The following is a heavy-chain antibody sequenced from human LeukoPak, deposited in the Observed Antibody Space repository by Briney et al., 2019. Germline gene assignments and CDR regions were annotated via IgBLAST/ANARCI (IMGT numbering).Heavy chain of an antibody. CDR3: ERHGTNHFYDH. CDR1: VVSISIIDYY. D-gene: IGHD1-26*01. CDR2: VYYSGRT. J-gene: IGHJ4*02. Sequence: SDTLSLSCTLSVVSISIIDYYWGWVPQSPGKGLEWIGSVYYSGRTYYPPSLKSRVAISVDTSKKQLSLKLSSVSAADTAVYYCERHGTNHFYDHWGQGTLVTVSS. V-gene: IGHV4-39*01.